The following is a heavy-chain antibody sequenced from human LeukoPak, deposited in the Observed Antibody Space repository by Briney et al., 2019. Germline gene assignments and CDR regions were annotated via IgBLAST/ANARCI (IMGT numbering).Heavy chain of an antibody. CDR3: ARGRSTGYPYYFEY. J-gene: IGHJ4*02. Sequence: ASVKVSCKASGYTFTSYDINWVRQTTGPGLEWMGWMNPNSGSTGYAQKFQGRVTITRNTSISTAYMELSGLRSEDTAVYYCARGRSTGYPYYFEYWGQGTLVTVSS. CDR2: MNPNSGST. D-gene: IGHD5-12*01. CDR1: GYTFTSYD. V-gene: IGHV1-8*03.